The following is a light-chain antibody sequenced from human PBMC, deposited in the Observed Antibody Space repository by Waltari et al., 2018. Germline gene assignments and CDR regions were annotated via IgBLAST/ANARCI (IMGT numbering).Light chain of an antibody. V-gene: IGLV2-11*01. Sequence: QSALTQPRSVSGSPGQSVTISCTGTSSDVGGYTFVSWYQQFPGKAHKLILYDVNQRPSGVPIRFSCSKSGDTAALTIYGLQAEDAADYYCCSYAGSYTRIFGGGTGLTVL. CDR1: SSDVGGYTF. J-gene: IGLJ2*01. CDR2: DVN. CDR3: CSYAGSYTRI.